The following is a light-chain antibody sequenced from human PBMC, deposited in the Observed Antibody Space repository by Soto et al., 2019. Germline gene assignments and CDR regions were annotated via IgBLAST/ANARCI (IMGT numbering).Light chain of an antibody. Sequence: DILMTQSPSSLSASVGDRVTITCRASQSISSYLNWYQQKPGKAPKLLIYAASSLQSGVPSRFSGSGSGTDFTLTISSLQPEDFATYYCQQSYSTPPVAFGQGTKVDIK. V-gene: IGKV1-39*01. CDR3: QQSYSTPPVA. CDR2: AAS. J-gene: IGKJ1*01. CDR1: QSISSY.